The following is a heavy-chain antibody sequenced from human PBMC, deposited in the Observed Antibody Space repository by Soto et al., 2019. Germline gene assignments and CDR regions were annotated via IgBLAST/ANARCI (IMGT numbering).Heavy chain of an antibody. J-gene: IGHJ4*02. CDR1: GGSISSGGYY. CDR2: INHSGST. D-gene: IGHD4-17*01. Sequence: SETLSLTCTVSGGSISSGGYYWSWIRQPPGKGLEWIGEINHSGSTNYNPSLKSRVTISVDTSKNQFSLKLSSVTAADTAVYYCARYDYGDYDYWGQGTLVTVSS. CDR3: ARYDYGDYDY. V-gene: IGHV4-39*07.